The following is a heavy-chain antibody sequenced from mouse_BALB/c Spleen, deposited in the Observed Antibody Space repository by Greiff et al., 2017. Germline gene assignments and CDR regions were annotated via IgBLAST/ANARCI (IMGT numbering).Heavy chain of an antibody. CDR1: GYSFTSYW. D-gene: IGHD2-3*01. CDR2: IYPGNSDT. CDR3: TRDYDGYPFDY. J-gene: IGHJ2*01. V-gene: IGHV1-5*01. Sequence: EVQLQQSGTVLARPGASVKMSCKASGYSFTSYWMHWVKQRPGQGLEWIGAIYPGNSDTSYNQKFKGKAKLTAVTSASTAYMELSSLTNEDSAVYYCTRDYDGYPFDYWGQGTTLTVSS.